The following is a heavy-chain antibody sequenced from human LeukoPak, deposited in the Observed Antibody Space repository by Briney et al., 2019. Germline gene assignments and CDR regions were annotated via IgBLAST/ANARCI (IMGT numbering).Heavy chain of an antibody. Sequence: SETLSLTCVVSGASVSSSHWNWIRQLPGEGLEWIGCLSYTGKTDYNPSLTSRVTISLDTSKNQVSLKLRSVTAADTAVYYCSEGYFEPFDHWGQGTLVTVSS. CDR3: SEGYFEPFDH. CDR2: LSYTGKT. V-gene: IGHV4-59*02. CDR1: GASVSSSH. J-gene: IGHJ4*02. D-gene: IGHD2/OR15-2a*01.